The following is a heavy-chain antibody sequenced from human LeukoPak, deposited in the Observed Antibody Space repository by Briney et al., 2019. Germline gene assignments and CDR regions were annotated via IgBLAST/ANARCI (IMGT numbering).Heavy chain of an antibody. CDR1: GFTFSSYW. Sequence: GGSLRLSCAASGFTFSSYWMSWVRQAPGKGLEWVANIKQDGSEKYYVDSVKGRFTISRDNAKNSLYLQMNSLRAEDTAVYYCAREQIVATIYFDYWGQGTLVTVSS. CDR2: IKQDGSEK. CDR3: AREQIVATIYFDY. V-gene: IGHV3-7*01. D-gene: IGHD5-12*01. J-gene: IGHJ4*02.